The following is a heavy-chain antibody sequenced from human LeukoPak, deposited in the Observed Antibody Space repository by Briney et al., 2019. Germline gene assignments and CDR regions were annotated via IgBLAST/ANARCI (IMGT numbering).Heavy chain of an antibody. CDR3: ARGYGAAAGKFYYYYGMDV. CDR1: GFTFSNYG. D-gene: IGHD6-13*01. V-gene: IGHV3-33*01. J-gene: IGHJ6*02. CDR2: IWYDGTNK. Sequence: PGGSLRLSCAASGFTFSNYGMHWVRQAPGKGLEWVAVIWYDGTNKYYADSVKGRFTISRDNSKNTLYLQMNSLRAEDTAVYYCARGYGAAAGKFYYYYGMDVWGQGTTVTVSS.